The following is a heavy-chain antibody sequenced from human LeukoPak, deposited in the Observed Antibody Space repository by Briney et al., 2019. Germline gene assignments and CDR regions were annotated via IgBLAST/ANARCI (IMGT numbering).Heavy chain of an antibody. CDR2: ISWYSGSI. Sequence: GRSLRLSCAASGFTFDDYAMHWVRQAPGKGLECVSGISWYSGSIGYADSVKGRFTISRDNAKNSLYLQMNSLRAEDTALYYCAKSGWELLEGGGSYFDYWGQGTLVTVSS. J-gene: IGHJ4*02. CDR1: GFTFDDYA. D-gene: IGHD1-26*01. V-gene: IGHV3-9*01. CDR3: AKSGWELLEGGGSYFDY.